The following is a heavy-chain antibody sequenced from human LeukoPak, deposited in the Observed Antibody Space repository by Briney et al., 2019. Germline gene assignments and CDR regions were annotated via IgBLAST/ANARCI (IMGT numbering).Heavy chain of an antibody. V-gene: IGHV1-2*06. CDR3: ARGTPFRERSSKYYFDY. CDR2: INPNSGDT. J-gene: IGHJ4*02. D-gene: IGHD6-6*01. CDR1: GYTFTGYH. Sequence: GASVKVSCKASGYTFTGYHMHWVRQAPGQGLEWMGRINPNSGDTNYAQKFQGRVTMTRDTSISTAYMELSRLRSDDTAVYYCARGTPFRERSSKYYFDYWGQGTLVTVSS.